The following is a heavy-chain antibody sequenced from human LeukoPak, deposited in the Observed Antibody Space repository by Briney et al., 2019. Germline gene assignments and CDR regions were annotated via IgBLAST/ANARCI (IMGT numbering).Heavy chain of an antibody. CDR3: ARDDSSGPTLDY. CDR1: GFTFSSYS. J-gene: IGHJ4*02. D-gene: IGHD3-22*01. Sequence: GGSLRLSCAASGFTFSSYSMNWVRQAPGKGLEWVSSISSSSSSYIYYADSVKGRFTISRDNAKNSLYLQMNSLRAEDTAVYYCARDDSSGPTLDYRGQGTLVTVSS. V-gene: IGHV3-21*01. CDR2: ISSSSSSYI.